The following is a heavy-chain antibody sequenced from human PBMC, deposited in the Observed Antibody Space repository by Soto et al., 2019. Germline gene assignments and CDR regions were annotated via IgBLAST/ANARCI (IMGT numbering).Heavy chain of an antibody. V-gene: IGHV4-30-2*01. CDR3: ARDRGGTFHL. Sequence: PSETLSLTCAVSGGSISSGGYSWSWIRQPPGKGLEWIGYMYHSGSTYYNPSLKSRVTMSVDRSKNQFSLKLSSVTAADRAVYYCARDRGGTFHLWAQRTLVTVSS. CDR2: MYHSGST. D-gene: IGHD1-26*01. CDR1: GGSISSGGYS. J-gene: IGHJ1*01.